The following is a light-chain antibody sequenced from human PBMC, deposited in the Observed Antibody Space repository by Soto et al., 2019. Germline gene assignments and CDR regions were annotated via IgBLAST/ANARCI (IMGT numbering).Light chain of an antibody. CDR1: QGISKY. Sequence: DIQMTQSPSSLSASVGDRVTITCRASQGISKYIAWFQQKPGKAPKPLIYATSRLQSGVPTKFSGSGSGTDFTLTIGSLQPDDFATYYCQQYNSYPRTFGQRTKLE. CDR3: QQYNSYPRT. V-gene: IGKV1-16*02. CDR2: ATS. J-gene: IGKJ2*01.